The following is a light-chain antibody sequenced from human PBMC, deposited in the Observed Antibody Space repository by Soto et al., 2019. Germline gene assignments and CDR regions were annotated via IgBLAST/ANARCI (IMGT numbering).Light chain of an antibody. CDR3: QQYDTSPT. CDR2: DAS. V-gene: IGKV3-20*01. CDR1: HSLSSKS. Sequence: DIVLTQSPGTLSLSPGERATLSCTASHSLSSKSLVWYQQKSGQTPRVLIYDASSRATGIPDRFSDSGSGTDFTLTISRLEPEDSAVYFCQQYDTSPTFGQGTKVEIK. J-gene: IGKJ1*01.